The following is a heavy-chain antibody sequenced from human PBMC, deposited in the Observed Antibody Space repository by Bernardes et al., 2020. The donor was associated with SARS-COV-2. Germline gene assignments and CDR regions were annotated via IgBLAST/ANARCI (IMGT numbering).Heavy chain of an antibody. CDR2: IADIGNT. CDR3: ATAGCYYGSGESWFDP. Sequence: SESLCLACGVSGCSISSGGYFWSCLLPHPAKGLEWIGYIADIGNTFYNPALNSRVTLSVDTSQTHFSLKLDSVTEADTAEYYCATAGCYYGSGESWFDPWGQGTLVTVSS. CDR1: GCSISSGGYF. V-gene: IGHV4-31*11. D-gene: IGHD3-10*01. J-gene: IGHJ5*02.